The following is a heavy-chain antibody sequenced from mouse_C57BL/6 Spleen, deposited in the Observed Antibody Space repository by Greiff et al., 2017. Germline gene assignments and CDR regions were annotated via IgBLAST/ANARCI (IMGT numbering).Heavy chain of an antibody. D-gene: IGHD2-4*01. J-gene: IGHJ2*01. CDR1: GYTFTSYW. V-gene: IGHV1-5*01. CDR3: TRYHDYDRVYFDY. Sequence: SGTVLARPGASVKMSCKTSGYTFTSYWMHWVKQRPGQGLEWIGAIYPGNSDTSYNQKFKGKAKLTAVTSASTAYMELSSLTNEDSAVYYCTRYHDYDRVYFDYWGQGTTLTVSS. CDR2: IYPGNSDT.